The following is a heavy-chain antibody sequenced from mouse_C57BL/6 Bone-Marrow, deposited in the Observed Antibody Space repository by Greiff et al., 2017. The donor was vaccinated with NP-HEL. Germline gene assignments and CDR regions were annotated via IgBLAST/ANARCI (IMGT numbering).Heavy chain of an antibody. J-gene: IGHJ1*03. CDR1: GFTFSDYY. V-gene: IGHV5-16*01. CDR2: INYDGSST. Sequence: EVQRVESEGGLVQPGSSMKLSCTASGFTFSDYYMAWVRQVPEKGLEWVANINYDGSSTYYLDSLKSRFIFSIDNAKNILYLQMSRLKSEDTATYYCARDRETGYLDVWGKGTTVTVSS. CDR3: ARDRETGYLDV.